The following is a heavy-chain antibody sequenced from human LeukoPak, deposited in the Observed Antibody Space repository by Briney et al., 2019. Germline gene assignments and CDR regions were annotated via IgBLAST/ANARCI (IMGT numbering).Heavy chain of an antibody. CDR1: GFTFRSYA. Sequence: GRSLRLSCSASGFTFRSYAMHWVRQAPGKGLEWVAVISYDGSNKYYADSVKGRFTISRDNSKNTLYLQMNSLRAEDTAVYYCARSYCSGGSCYSAWGYYFDYWGQGTLVTVSS. CDR2: ISYDGSNK. D-gene: IGHD2-15*01. CDR3: ARSYCSGGSCYSAWGYYFDY. V-gene: IGHV3-30*04. J-gene: IGHJ4*02.